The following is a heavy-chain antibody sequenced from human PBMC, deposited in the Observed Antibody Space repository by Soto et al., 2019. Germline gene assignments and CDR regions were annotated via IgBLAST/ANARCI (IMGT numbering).Heavy chain of an antibody. Sequence: SQTLSLTCVISGDRVSSNSAAWNWIRQSPSRGLKWLGRTYYRSKWYNDYAVSVKSRITINPDTSKNQFSLKLSTVTAADTAVYYCARNRRVYYDFWSGYYEFDPWGQGTLVTVSS. D-gene: IGHD3-3*01. CDR1: GDRVSSNSAA. CDR2: TYYRSKWYN. CDR3: ARNRRVYYDFWSGYYEFDP. V-gene: IGHV6-1*01. J-gene: IGHJ5*02.